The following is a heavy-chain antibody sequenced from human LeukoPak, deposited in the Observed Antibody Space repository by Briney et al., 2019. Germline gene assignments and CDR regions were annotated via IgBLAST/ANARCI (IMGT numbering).Heavy chain of an antibody. Sequence: GALRLSCAASGFTFSSYAMSWVRQAPGKGLEWVSAISGSGGSTYYADSVKGRFTISRDNAKNSLSLQMNSLRAEDTAVYYCARGPGIAATDYWGQGTLVTVSS. J-gene: IGHJ4*02. CDR1: GFTFSSYA. CDR3: ARGPGIAATDY. V-gene: IGHV3-23*01. D-gene: IGHD6-13*01. CDR2: ISGSGGST.